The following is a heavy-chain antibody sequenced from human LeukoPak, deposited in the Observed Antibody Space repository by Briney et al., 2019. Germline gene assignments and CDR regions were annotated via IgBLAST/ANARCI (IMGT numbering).Heavy chain of an antibody. Sequence: SQTLSLTCAISGDTVSSNSAAWNWIRQSPSRGLEWLGKTYFRSKWYNDYAESVKGRISINPDTSKNQFSLQLNSVNPEDTAVYYCANFYLDNWSQGSLVTVSS. V-gene: IGHV6-1*01. CDR2: TYFRSKWYN. CDR1: GDTVSSNSAA. CDR3: ANFYLDN. D-gene: IGHD2/OR15-2a*01. J-gene: IGHJ4*02.